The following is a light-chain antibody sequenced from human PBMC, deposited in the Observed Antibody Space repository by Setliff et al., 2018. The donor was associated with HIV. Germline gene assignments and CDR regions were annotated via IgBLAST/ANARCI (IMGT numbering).Light chain of an antibody. J-gene: IGLJ2*01. CDR3: GTWDSSLSGGV. V-gene: IGLV1-51*01. Sequence: QSVLTQPPSVSAAPGQKVTISCSGSNSNIGNNYVSWYQQLPGTAPRLLIYDNDKRPSGIPDRFSASKSGSSATLGITGLQTGDEADYYCGTWDSSLSGGVFGGGTK. CDR2: DND. CDR1: NSNIGNNY.